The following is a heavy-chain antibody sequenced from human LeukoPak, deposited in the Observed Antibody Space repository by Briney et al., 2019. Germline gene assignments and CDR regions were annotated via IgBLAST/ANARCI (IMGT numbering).Heavy chain of an antibody. D-gene: IGHD4-11*01. V-gene: IGHV4-4*02. Sequence: RPSETLSLTCAVSGGSISSSNWWNWVRQPPGKGLEWIGEIYHSGSTNYNPSVKSRVTISVDKSKNQFSLWLSSVTAADTAVYYCARGRAVTTGYGMDVWGQGTTVTVSS. CDR2: IYHSGST. CDR1: GGSISSSNW. J-gene: IGHJ6*02. CDR3: ARGRAVTTGYGMDV.